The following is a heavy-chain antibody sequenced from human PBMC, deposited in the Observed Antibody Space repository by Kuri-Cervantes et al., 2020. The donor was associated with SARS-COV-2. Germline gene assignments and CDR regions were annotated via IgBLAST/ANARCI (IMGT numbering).Heavy chain of an antibody. D-gene: IGHD3-10*01. V-gene: IGHV4-59*12. CDR1: GGSISSYY. CDR3: ARTYGSGTPPSY. J-gene: IGHJ4*02. CDR2: IYYSGST. Sequence: GSLRPSCTVSGGSISSYYWSWIRQPPGKGLEWIGYIYYSGSTNYNPSLKSRVTISVDTSKNQFSLKLSSVTAADTAVYYCARTYGSGTPPSYWGQGTLVTVSS.